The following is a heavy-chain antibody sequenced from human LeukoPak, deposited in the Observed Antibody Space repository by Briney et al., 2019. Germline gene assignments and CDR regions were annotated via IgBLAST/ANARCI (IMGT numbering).Heavy chain of an antibody. D-gene: IGHD3-22*01. CDR3: AKGNGDSSTYSNY. CDR2: IRSSSIST. V-gene: IGHV3-23*01. CDR1: GFTFNNYG. Sequence: GGSLRLSCAASGFTFNNYGMNWVRLAPGKGLEWVSSIRSSSISTYYADSVKGRFTISRDNPKNTLYLQMNSLRVEDTAIYYCAKGNGDSSTYSNYWGQGTLVTVSS. J-gene: IGHJ4*02.